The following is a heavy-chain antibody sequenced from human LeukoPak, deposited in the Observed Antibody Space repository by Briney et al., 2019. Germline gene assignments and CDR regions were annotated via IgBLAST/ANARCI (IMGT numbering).Heavy chain of an antibody. J-gene: IGHJ4*02. CDR2: TYTSGST. CDR1: GSISSGSYY. Sequence: SETLSLTCTVSGSISSGSYYWSWIRQPAGKGLEWIGRTYTSGSTNYNPSLESRVTISVDTSKNQFSLKLTSLIAADTAVYYCAREGQQLVPPFDYWGQGTLVTVSS. CDR3: AREGQQLVPPFDY. V-gene: IGHV4-61*02. D-gene: IGHD6-6*01.